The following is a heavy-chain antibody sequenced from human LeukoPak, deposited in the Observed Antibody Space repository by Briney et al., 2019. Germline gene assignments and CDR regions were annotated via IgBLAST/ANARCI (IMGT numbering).Heavy chain of an antibody. D-gene: IGHD6-19*01. V-gene: IGHV4-34*01. CDR3: ARSINRGWYTSRGNDY. J-gene: IGHJ4*02. Sequence: SETLSLTCAVYGGSFSGYYWSWIRQPPGKGLAWIGEINHSGSTNYNPSLKGRVTISVDTSKNQFSLKLSSVTAADTAVYYCARSINRGWYTSRGNDYWGQGTLVTVSS. CDR2: INHSGST. CDR1: GGSFSGYY.